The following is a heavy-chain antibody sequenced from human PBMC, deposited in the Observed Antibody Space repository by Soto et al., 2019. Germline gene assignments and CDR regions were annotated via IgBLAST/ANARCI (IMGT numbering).Heavy chain of an antibody. CDR1: GFTFRSYA. Sequence: GGSLRLSCAASGFTFRSYAMHWVRQAPVKVLTWVAFISYDGSNKYYADPVKGRFTISRDNSKNTLYLQMNSLRAEDTAVYYCARDDNDRLWFGELLYYYYYGMDVWGQGTTVTVS. J-gene: IGHJ6*02. CDR2: ISYDGSNK. CDR3: ARDDNDRLWFGELLYYYYYGMDV. V-gene: IGHV3-30-3*01. D-gene: IGHD3-10*01.